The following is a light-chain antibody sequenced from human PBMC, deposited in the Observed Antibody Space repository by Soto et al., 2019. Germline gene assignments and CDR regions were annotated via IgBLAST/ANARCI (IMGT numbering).Light chain of an antibody. CDR2: DAS. CDR1: QSISSW. CDR3: QQYNSYSLT. Sequence: DIQMTQSPSTLSASVGDRVTITCRASQSISSWLAWYQQKPGKAPKLLIYDASSLESGVPSRFSGSGSGTEFTLTISSLQPDDFAAYYCQQYNSYSLTFGGGTKVEIK. J-gene: IGKJ4*01. V-gene: IGKV1-5*01.